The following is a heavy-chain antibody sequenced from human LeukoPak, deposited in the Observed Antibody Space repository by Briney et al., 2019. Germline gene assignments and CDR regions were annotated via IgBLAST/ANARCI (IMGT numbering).Heavy chain of an antibody. J-gene: IGHJ4*02. CDR2: IRYDGNNK. V-gene: IGHV3-30*02. D-gene: IGHD3-22*01. CDR1: GLPFSTYG. Sequence: GGSLRLSCAASGLPFSTYGMHWVRQAPGKGLEWVSCIRYDGNNKQYGDSVKGRFTISRDDSKNPLYLQISSLSAEDTAVYYCATTLRDSSGYYAAGDWGQGTLVTVSS. CDR3: ATTLRDSSGYYAAGD.